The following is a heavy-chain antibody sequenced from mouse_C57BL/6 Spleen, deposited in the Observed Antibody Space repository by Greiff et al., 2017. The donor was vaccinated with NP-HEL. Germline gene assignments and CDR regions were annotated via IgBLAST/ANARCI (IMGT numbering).Heavy chain of an antibody. CDR3: TTIPLSPSDY. CDR1: GFNIKDDY. V-gene: IGHV14-4*01. Sequence: EVQLQQSGAELVRPGASVKLSCTASGFNIKDDYMHWVKQRPEQGLEWIGWIDPENGDTEYASKFQGKATITADTSSNTAYLQLSSLTSEDTAVYYCTTIPLSPSDYWGQGTTLTVSS. J-gene: IGHJ2*01. CDR2: IDPENGDT.